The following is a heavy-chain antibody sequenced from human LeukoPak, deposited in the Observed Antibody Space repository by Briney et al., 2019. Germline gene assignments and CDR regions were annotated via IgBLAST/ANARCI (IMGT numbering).Heavy chain of an antibody. CDR1: GVTFSSYW. D-gene: IGHD3-22*01. J-gene: IGHJ4*02. CDR2: INSDGSST. V-gene: IGHV3-74*01. Sequence: GGSLRLSCAAPGVTFSSYWMHLVRQAPGKGLVWVSRINSDGSSTSYADSVKGRFTISRDNAKNSLYLQMNSLRAEDTALYYCAKDIAYCDSSGYTFDYWGQGTLVTVSS. CDR3: AKDIAYCDSSGYTFDY.